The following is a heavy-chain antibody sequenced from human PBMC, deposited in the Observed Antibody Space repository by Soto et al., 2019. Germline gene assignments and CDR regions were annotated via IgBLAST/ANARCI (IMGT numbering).Heavy chain of an antibody. CDR1: GFTFNTHW. CDR2: IYFDGITT. Sequence: GGSLRLSCTASGFTFNTHWMHWVRQAPGKGLVWVSRIYFDGITTNYAGSVKGRLTVSRDNAKNTVYLHVNTLRDEDTAVYYCARGGAMGVDYWGQGTLVTVSS. V-gene: IGHV3-74*01. D-gene: IGHD1-26*01. J-gene: IGHJ4*02. CDR3: ARGGAMGVDY.